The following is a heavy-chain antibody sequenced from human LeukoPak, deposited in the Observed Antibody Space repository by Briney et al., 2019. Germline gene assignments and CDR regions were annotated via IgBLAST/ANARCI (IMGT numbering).Heavy chain of an antibody. CDR3: ASAGSYISY. J-gene: IGHJ4*02. CDR2: IKQDGSEK. CDR1: GFTLSSYW. D-gene: IGHD1-26*01. V-gene: IGHV3-7*01. Sequence: PGGSLRLSCAASGFTLSSYWMTWVRQPPGKGLEWVANIKQDGSEKNCVDSVKGRFTISRDNAKNSLYLQMNSLRADDTAVYYCASAGSYISYWGQGTLVTVSS.